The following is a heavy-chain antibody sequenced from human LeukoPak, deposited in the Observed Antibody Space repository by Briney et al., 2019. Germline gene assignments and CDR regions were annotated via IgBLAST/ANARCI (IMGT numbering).Heavy chain of an antibody. J-gene: IGHJ4*02. D-gene: IGHD6-13*01. CDR3: ARMDGSNWTFDY. CDR1: GGTFSGYY. V-gene: IGHV4-34*01. Sequence: SETLSLTCAVYGGTFSGYYWSWIRQPPGKGLEWIGEINHSGNTNYNPSLKSRVTISIDTSKTQFSLKLSSVTAADTAVYYCARMDGSNWTFDYWGQGTLVTVSS. CDR2: INHSGNT.